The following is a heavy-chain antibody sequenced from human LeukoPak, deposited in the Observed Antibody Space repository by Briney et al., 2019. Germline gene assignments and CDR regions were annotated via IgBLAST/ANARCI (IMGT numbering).Heavy chain of an antibody. CDR2: IYYSGST. D-gene: IGHD3-22*01. CDR1: GGSISSHY. CDR3: ARVFYYDSSGYSYYFDY. Sequence: SETLSLTCTVSGGSISSHYWSWIRQPPGRGLEWTGYIYYSGSTNYNPSLKSRVTISVDTSKNQFSLKLSSVTAADTAVYYCARVFYYDSSGYSYYFDYWGQGTLVTVSS. V-gene: IGHV4-59*11. J-gene: IGHJ4*02.